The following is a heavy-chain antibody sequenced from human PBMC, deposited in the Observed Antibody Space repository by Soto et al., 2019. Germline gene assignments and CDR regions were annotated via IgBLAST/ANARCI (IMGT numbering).Heavy chain of an antibody. J-gene: IGHJ5*02. Sequence: EVQLVESGGGLVQPGGSLRLSCAASGFTFSSYEMNWVRQAPGKGLEWVSYISSSGSTIYYADSVKGRFTISRDNAKNSLYLQMNSLRAEDTAVYYCASKRCYHIGESWGQGTLVTVSS. V-gene: IGHV3-48*03. CDR1: GFTFSSYE. D-gene: IGHD3-10*01. CDR3: ASKRCYHIGES. CDR2: ISSSGSTI.